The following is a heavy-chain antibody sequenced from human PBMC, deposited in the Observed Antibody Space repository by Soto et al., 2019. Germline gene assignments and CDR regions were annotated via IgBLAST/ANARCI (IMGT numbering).Heavy chain of an antibody. Sequence: PSETRSLTCTVSGGSISSSSYYWGWIRQPPGKGLEWIGSIYYSGSTYYNPSLKSRVTISVDTSKNQFSLKLSSVTAADTAVYYCARHHMITFGGVIVYFDYWGQGTLVTVSS. CDR3: ARHHMITFGGVIVYFDY. V-gene: IGHV4-39*01. D-gene: IGHD3-16*02. CDR1: GGSISSSSYY. J-gene: IGHJ4*02. CDR2: IYYSGST.